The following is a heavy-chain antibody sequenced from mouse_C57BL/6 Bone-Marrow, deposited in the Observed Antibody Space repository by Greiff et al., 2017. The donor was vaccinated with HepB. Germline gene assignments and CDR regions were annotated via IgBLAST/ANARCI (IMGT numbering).Heavy chain of an antibody. Sequence: EVQVVESGGDLVKPGGSLKLSCAASGFTFSSYGMSWVRQTPDKRLEWVATISSGGSYTYYPDSVKGRFTISRDNAKNTLYLQMSSLKSEDTAMYYCASPDDRYFDVWGTGTTVTVSS. CDR1: GFTFSSYG. CDR3: ASPDDRYFDV. CDR2: ISSGGSYT. V-gene: IGHV5-6*01. D-gene: IGHD2-12*01. J-gene: IGHJ1*03.